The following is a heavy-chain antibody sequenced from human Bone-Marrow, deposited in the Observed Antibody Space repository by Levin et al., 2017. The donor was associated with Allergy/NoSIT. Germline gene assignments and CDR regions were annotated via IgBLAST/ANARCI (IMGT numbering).Heavy chain of an antibody. D-gene: IGHD4-17*01. CDR3: ARNDYGDYVQNFDY. J-gene: IGHJ4*02. CDR2: VNCNSGDT. Sequence: GASVKVFCEAAGYTFTDHYMHWVRQAPGQGLEWMGWVNCNSGDTHYAQKFQDRVTMTRDTSITTAYIEVSSLRFDDTALYFCARNDYGDYVQNFDYWGQGTLVTVSS. CDR1: GYTFTDHY. V-gene: IGHV1-2*02.